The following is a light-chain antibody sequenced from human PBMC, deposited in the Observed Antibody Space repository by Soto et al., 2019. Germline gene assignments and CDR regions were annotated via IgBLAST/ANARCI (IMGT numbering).Light chain of an antibody. V-gene: IGKV3-11*01. CDR2: DAS. J-gene: IGKJ4*01. CDR1: QSVSSY. CDR3: QQHINWPLT. Sequence: EIVVTQSPATLSLSPGERATLSCRASQSVSSYLAWYQQKPGQAPRLLIYDASNRATGIPARFSGSGSGTDFTLTISSLEPEDFAVYYCQQHINWPLTFGGGTKVDIK.